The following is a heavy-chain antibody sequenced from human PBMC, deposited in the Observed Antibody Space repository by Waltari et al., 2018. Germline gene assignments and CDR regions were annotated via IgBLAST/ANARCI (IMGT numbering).Heavy chain of an antibody. D-gene: IGHD1-7*01. J-gene: IGHJ6*03. V-gene: IGHV1-69*04. CDR3: ARGTTRDYYYYYMDV. Sequence: QVQLVQSGAEVKKPGSSVKGSCKASGGNFSSYAISRGRQATGQGLEWMGGIIPILGIANYAQKFQGRVTITADESTSTAYMELSSLRSEDTAVYYCARGTTRDYYYYYMDVWGKGTTVTVSS. CDR1: GGNFSSYA. CDR2: IIPILGIA.